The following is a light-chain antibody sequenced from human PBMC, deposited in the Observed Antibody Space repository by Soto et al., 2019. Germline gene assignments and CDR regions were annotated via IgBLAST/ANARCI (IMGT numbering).Light chain of an antibody. Sequence: EIVLTQSPGTLSLSPGERASLSCRASQSVSSNSLAWYQQKPGQPPRLLISGAFSRATGIPDRFSGSGSETDFTLTISRLEPEDFAVYCCHQYATPSYTFGQGTKLEI. J-gene: IGKJ2*01. CDR1: QSVSSNS. CDR2: GAF. CDR3: HQYATPSYT. V-gene: IGKV3-20*01.